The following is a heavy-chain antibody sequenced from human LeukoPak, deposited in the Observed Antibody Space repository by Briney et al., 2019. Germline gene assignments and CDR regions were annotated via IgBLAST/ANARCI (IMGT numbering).Heavy chain of an antibody. CDR3: ARGFDSSSGWYPAFDI. Sequence: PSETLSLTCTVPGGSISSYYWSWIRQPPGKGLEYIGYIYYSGITNYNPSLKSRVTISVDTSKNQFSLRLNSVTAADTAMYYCARGFDSSSGWYPAFDIWGHGTMGTVSS. D-gene: IGHD6-19*01. V-gene: IGHV4-59*01. CDR2: IYYSGIT. CDR1: GGSISSYY. J-gene: IGHJ3*02.